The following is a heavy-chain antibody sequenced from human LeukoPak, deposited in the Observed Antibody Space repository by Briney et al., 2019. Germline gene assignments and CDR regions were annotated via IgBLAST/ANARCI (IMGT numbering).Heavy chain of an antibody. D-gene: IGHD3-3*01. CDR3: ARAITIFDYYYMDV. J-gene: IGHJ6*03. CDR1: GDTFTTYD. CDR2: MNPKSGNT. Sequence: ASVKVSCNISGDTFTTYDINWVRQATGQGLGWMGWMNPKSGNTVYAQKFQGRLTLTRDISISTAYMELSSLTSEDTAVYFCARAITIFDYYYMDVWGKGTTVTVSS. V-gene: IGHV1-8*01.